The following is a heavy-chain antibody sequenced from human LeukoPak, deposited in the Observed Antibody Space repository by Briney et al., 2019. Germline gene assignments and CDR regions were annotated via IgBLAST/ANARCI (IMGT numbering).Heavy chain of an antibody. D-gene: IGHD3-10*01. J-gene: IGHJ4*02. CDR1: GYTFTSYG. Sequence: ASVKVSCKASGYTFTSYGISWVRQAPGQGLEWMGWISTYNGNTNYVQKLQGRVTMATDTSTTTAYMELRSLRSDDTAVYYCARSTGELLEGYWGRGTLVTVSS. CDR2: ISTYNGNT. CDR3: ARSTGELLEGY. V-gene: IGHV1-18*04.